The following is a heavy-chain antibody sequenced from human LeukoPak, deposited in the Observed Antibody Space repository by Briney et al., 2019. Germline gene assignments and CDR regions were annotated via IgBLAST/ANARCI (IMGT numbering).Heavy chain of an antibody. CDR1: AFSFSSFA. J-gene: IGHJ6*03. CDR3: ANAPMTTVTTSYYYYMDV. Sequence: GGSLRLSCAASAFSFSSFAMTWVRQAPGKGLEWVSGIHGSGVTTYYADSVKGRFTISRDNSKNTLYLQMNSLRAEDTAVYYCANAPMTTVTTSYYYYMDVWGKGTTVTVSS. D-gene: IGHD4-11*01. CDR2: IHGSGVTT. V-gene: IGHV3-23*01.